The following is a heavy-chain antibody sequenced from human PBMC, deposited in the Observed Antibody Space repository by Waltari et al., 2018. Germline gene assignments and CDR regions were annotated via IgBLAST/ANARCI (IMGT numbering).Heavy chain of an antibody. Sequence: EVQLVESGGGLIQPGGSLRLCCIASGFTVSCNYVRWVRQAPGTGLEWASVTHGAGNTYYADSVKGRFTISRDTSKNTLYLQMSALRAEDTAKYYCARWSVSGSYYDSWGQGILVAVSS. J-gene: IGHJ4*02. D-gene: IGHD3-10*01. CDR2: THGAGNT. V-gene: IGHV3-53*01. CDR3: ARWSVSGSYYDS. CDR1: GFTVSCNY.